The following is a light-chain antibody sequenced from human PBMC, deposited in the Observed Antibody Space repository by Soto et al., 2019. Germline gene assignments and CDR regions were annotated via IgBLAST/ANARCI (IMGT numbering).Light chain of an antibody. Sequence: NFMLTQPHSVSESPGETVTISCTRSSGSIDSNYVLWYQQRPGSSPFTVIYEGDLRPSGVPYRFSGSVDRSSNSASLTISGLKTEDEADYYCQSFDTNNHVVFGGGTKVTVL. J-gene: IGLJ2*01. CDR1: SGSIDSNY. V-gene: IGLV6-57*01. CDR2: EGD. CDR3: QSFDTNNHVV.